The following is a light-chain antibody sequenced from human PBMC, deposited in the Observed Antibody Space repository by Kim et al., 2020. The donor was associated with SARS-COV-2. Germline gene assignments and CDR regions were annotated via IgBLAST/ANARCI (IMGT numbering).Light chain of an antibody. CDR1: QSISSS. CDR3: QQYAYWRA. J-gene: IGKJ5*01. V-gene: IGKV3-15*01. CDR2: GAS. Sequence: EIVMTQSLATLSLSPGERATLSCRASQSISSSLAWYQQKPGQAPRVLIYGASARATGIPARFSGSGSGTEFTLTISNVQSEDFAVYYCQQYAYWRAFGQGTRLEIK.